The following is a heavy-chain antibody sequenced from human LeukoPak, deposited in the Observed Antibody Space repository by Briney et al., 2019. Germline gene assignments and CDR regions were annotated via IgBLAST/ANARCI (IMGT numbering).Heavy chain of an antibody. V-gene: IGHV3-74*01. D-gene: IGHD5-24*01. Sequence: GASMSLSCAPSGYTFNTYVMHCVRQAPEGGLVWDILIDTDGKTTIYADSVKGRFTISRDNAKNMEYVQMNSLRAEDTAVYYCVRDKDGYNFWGQGTVVSVSS. CDR2: IDTDGKTT. J-gene: IGHJ4*02. CDR3: VRDKDGYNF. CDR1: GYTFNTYV.